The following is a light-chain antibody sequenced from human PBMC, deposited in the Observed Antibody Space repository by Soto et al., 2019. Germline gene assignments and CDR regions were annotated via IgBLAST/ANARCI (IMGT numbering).Light chain of an antibody. J-gene: IGKJ4*01. V-gene: IGKV3-15*01. CDR1: QNVNNN. CDR3: QQYQAWPLA. Sequence: EILVTQSPATLSVSPGERATLSRRANQNVNNNLAWYQQFPGQAPRLLIYGASTRATTIPARFSGSGSGTDFTLTISSLQSGDVAVYYCQQYQAWPLAFGGGTKVEIK. CDR2: GAS.